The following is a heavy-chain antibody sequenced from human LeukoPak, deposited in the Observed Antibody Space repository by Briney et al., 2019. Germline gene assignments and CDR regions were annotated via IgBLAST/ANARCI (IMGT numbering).Heavy chain of an antibody. D-gene: IGHD3-10*01. J-gene: IGHJ4*02. V-gene: IGHV1-18*01. Sequence: ASVKVSCKASGYTFTSYGISWVRQAPGQGLEWMGWISAYNGNTNYAQKLQGGVTMTTDTSTSTAYMELRSLRSDDTAVYYCARVYSKLWFGELLYFDYWGQGTLVTVSS. CDR1: GYTFTSYG. CDR2: ISAYNGNT. CDR3: ARVYSKLWFGELLYFDY.